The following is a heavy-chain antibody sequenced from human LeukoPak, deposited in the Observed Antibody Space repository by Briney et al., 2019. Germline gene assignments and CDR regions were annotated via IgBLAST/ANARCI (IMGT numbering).Heavy chain of an antibody. CDR2: IYYRGST. Sequence: SETLSLTCTVSGGSISPYFWSWIRQPPGKGLEWIGYIYYRGSTNYNPSLKSRVTISLDTSKDQFSLKLSSVTAADTAVYYCAREGVVKGYFDYWGQGTLVTVCS. CDR1: GGSISPYF. D-gene: IGHD3-3*01. CDR3: AREGVVKGYFDY. J-gene: IGHJ4*02. V-gene: IGHV4-59*01.